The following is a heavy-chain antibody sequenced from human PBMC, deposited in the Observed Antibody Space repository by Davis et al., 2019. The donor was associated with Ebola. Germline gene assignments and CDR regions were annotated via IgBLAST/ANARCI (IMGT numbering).Heavy chain of an antibody. CDR3: ARARTILLWFGELSD. CDR2: INPNSGGT. CDR1: GYTFTGYY. D-gene: IGHD3-10*01. J-gene: IGHJ4*02. Sequence: AASVKVSCKASGYTFTGYYMHWVRQAPGQGLEWMGRINPNSGGTNYAQKFQGRVTMTRDTSISTAYMELSRLRSDDTAVYYCARARTILLWFGELSDWGQGTLVTVSS. V-gene: IGHV1-2*06.